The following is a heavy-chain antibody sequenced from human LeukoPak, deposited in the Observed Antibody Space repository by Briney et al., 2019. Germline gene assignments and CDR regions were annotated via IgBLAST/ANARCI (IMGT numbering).Heavy chain of an antibody. CDR2: IKSKTDGGTT. CDR1: GFTFSNAW. Sequence: PGGSLRLSCAASGFTFSNAWMSWVRQAPGKGLEWVGRIKSKTDGGTTDYAAPVKGRFTISRDNSKNTLWLQMNSLGADDTAVYYCAKGPPFDSWGQGTLVTVSS. J-gene: IGHJ5*01. CDR3: AKGPPFDS. V-gene: IGHV3-15*01.